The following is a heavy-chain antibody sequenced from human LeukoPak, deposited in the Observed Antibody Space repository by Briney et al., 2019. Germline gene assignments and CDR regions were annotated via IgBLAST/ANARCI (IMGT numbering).Heavy chain of an antibody. CDR1: GYSFPSYW. CDR2: IHPGDSHP. J-gene: IGHJ4*02. V-gene: IGHV5-51*01. Sequence: GESLKISCKGSGYSFPSYWIGWVRQMPGKGLEWLGIIHPGDSHPRYSPSFQGRVTISVDKSISTAYLQWSSLKASDTAIYYCARALCSSSPFDYWGQGTLVTVSS. CDR3: ARALCSSSPFDY. D-gene: IGHD6-13*01.